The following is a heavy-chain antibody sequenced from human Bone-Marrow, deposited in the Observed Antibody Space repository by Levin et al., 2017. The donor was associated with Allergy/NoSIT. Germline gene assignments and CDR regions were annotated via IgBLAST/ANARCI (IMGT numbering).Heavy chain of an antibody. Sequence: LSLTCAASGFTFSSYSMNWVRPAPGKGLEWVSSISSSSSYIYYADSVKGRFTISRDNAKNSLYLQMNSLRAEDTAVYYCARGTDYGEFDYWGQGTLVTVSS. CDR3: ARGTDYGEFDY. D-gene: IGHD4-17*01. J-gene: IGHJ4*02. V-gene: IGHV3-21*01. CDR2: ISSSSSYI. CDR1: GFTFSSYS.